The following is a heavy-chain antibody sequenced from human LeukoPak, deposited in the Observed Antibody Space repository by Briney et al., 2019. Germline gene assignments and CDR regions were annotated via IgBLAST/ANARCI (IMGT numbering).Heavy chain of an antibody. CDR2: ISSSGSTI. CDR1: GFTFSDYY. Sequence: GGSLRLSCAASGFTFSDYYMSWIRQAPGKGLEWVSYISSSGSTIYYADSVKGRFTISRDNAKNSLYLQMSSVRAEDTAVYYCAKDTAVVVTAPFDYWGQGTLVTVSS. J-gene: IGHJ4*02. D-gene: IGHD2-15*01. CDR3: AKDTAVVVTAPFDY. V-gene: IGHV3-11*01.